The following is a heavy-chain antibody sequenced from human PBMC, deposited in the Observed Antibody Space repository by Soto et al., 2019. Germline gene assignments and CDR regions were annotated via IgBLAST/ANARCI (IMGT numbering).Heavy chain of an antibody. CDR1: GYTFTSYY. CDR2: INPSGGST. CDR3: ARDPERYFDWLPRSPTDAFDI. J-gene: IGHJ3*02. Sequence: ASVKVSCKASGYTFTSYYMHWVRQAPGQGLEWMGIINPSGGSTSYAQKFQGRVTMTRDTSTSTVYMELSSLRSEDTAVYYCARDPERYFDWLPRSPTDAFDIWGQGTMVTVSS. V-gene: IGHV1-46*01. D-gene: IGHD3-9*01.